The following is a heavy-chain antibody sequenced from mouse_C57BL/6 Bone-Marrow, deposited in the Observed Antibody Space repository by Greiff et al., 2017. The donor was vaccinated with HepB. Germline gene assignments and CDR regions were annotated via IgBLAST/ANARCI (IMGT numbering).Heavy chain of an antibody. CDR2: IDPSDSET. D-gene: IGHD1-1*01. CDR1: GYTFTSYW. V-gene: IGHV1-52*01. Sequence: QVQLKQPGAELVRPGSSVKLSCKASGYTFTSYWMHWVKQRPIQGLEWIGNIDPSDSETHYNQKFKDKATLTVDKSSSTAYMQLSSLTSEDSAVYYCARGGYGSPYYYAMDYWGQGTSVTVSS. CDR3: ARGGYGSPYYYAMDY. J-gene: IGHJ4*01.